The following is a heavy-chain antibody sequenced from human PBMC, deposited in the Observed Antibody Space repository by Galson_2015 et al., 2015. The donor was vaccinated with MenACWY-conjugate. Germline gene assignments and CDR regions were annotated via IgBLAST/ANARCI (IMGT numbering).Heavy chain of an antibody. CDR3: AKDDTYYFDSGSYYVDC. J-gene: IGHJ4*02. Sequence: SLRLSCAASGFTFSNYAMSWVRQGPGKGLEWVSGISADSSNTFYPDSVKGRFTVSRDNSKNTLYLQMNSLRAEDTAIYYCAKDDTYYFDSGSYYVDCWGQGTLVTVSS. D-gene: IGHD3-10*01. CDR2: ISADSSNT. CDR1: GFTFSNYA. V-gene: IGHV3-23*01.